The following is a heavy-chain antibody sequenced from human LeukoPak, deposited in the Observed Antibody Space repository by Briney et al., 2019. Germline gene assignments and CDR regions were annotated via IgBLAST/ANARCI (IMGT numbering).Heavy chain of an antibody. V-gene: IGHV1-46*01. CDR1: GYTFPSYF. D-gene: IGHD3-10*01. CDR2: INPTGGST. J-gene: IGHJ4*02. Sequence: ASVKVSCKASGYTFPSYFMHWVRQAPGQGLEWMGIINPTGGSTTYAQKFQGRVTITADESTSTAYMELSSLRSEDTAVYYCARRPMVRGADYFDYWGQGTLVTVSS. CDR3: ARRPMVRGADYFDY.